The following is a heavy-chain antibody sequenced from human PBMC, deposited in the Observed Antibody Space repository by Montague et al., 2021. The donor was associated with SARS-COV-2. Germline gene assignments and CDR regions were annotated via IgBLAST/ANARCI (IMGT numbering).Heavy chain of an antibody. J-gene: IGHJ3*02. D-gene: IGHD6-19*01. CDR1: GASVMAFH. CDR3: AKVAGSHDTFDI. CDR2: VRAGGIT. Sequence: ETLSLTCDVSGASVMAFHWTWVRESPATGLEWIGDVRAGGITDYNPSLGSRVAILIDTSKNQFSLNLSSVTAADTAVYYCAKVAGSHDTFDIWGRGTMVTVS. V-gene: IGHV4-4*08.